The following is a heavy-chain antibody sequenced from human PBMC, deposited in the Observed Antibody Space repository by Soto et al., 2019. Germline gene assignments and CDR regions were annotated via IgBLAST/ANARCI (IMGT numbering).Heavy chain of an antibody. Sequence: GGSLRLSCAASGFTFSSYSMNWVRQAPGKGLEWVSSISSSSSYIYYADSVKGRFTISRDNAKNSLYLQMNSLGAEDTAVYYCARERVRSATVTTGGLGHPIPPRRGDYYYYGMDVWGQGTTVTVSS. V-gene: IGHV3-21*01. CDR1: GFTFSSYS. CDR3: ARERVRSATVTTGGLGHPIPPRRGDYYYYGMDV. D-gene: IGHD4-4*01. J-gene: IGHJ6*02. CDR2: ISSSSSYI.